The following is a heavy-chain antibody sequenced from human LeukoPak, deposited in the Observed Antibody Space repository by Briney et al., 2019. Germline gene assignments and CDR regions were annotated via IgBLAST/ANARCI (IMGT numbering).Heavy chain of an antibody. Sequence: GGSLRLSCAHSGFAFSSYAVAWVRYAPGEGLEWVSPFSGRGVATHYADSVKGRFTISRDNSKKTVYLQMNSLRAEYTARYYCARQRICEYVGGLGFWGRGTLVTVSS. CDR1: GFAFSSYA. V-gene: IGHV3-23*01. J-gene: IGHJ4*01. D-gene: IGHD3-16*01. CDR3: ARQRICEYVGGLGF. CDR2: FSGRGVAT.